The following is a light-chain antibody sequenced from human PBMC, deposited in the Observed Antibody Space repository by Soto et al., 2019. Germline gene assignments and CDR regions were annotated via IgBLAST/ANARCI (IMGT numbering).Light chain of an antibody. J-gene: IGKJ1*01. Sequence: EIVMTQSPATLSVSPGERATLSCRASQSVSSNLAWYQQKPGQAPRLLMYDASTRATGIPARFSGSGSETEFNLTISSLQSEDFAIYYCQQYNNWPRTFGQGTKVEIK. V-gene: IGKV3-15*01. CDR3: QQYNNWPRT. CDR1: QSVSSN. CDR2: DAS.